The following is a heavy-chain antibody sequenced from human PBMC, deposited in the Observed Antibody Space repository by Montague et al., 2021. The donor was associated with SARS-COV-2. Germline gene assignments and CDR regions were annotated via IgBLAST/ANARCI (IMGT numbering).Heavy chain of an antibody. Sequence: SETLSLTCTGYGGSISSYYWSWIRQPPGKGLEWIGYIYYSGSTNXNPSLKSRVTISVDTSKNQFSLKLSSVTAADTAVYYCARGAPVGDVSSGYDSGCFDYWGQGTLVTVSS. CDR3: ARGAPVGDVSSGYDSGCFDY. D-gene: IGHD3-22*01. CDR1: GGSISSYY. CDR2: IYYSGST. J-gene: IGHJ4*02. V-gene: IGHV4-59*12.